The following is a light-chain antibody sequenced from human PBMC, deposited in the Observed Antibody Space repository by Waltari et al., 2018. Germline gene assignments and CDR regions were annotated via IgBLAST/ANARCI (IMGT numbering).Light chain of an antibody. CDR3: QTWDSGSHAWV. V-gene: IGLV4-69*01. CDR2: LNSNGRH. J-gene: IGLJ3*02. Sequence: QLVLTQSPSASASLGASVKLTCTLRSGHINYAIACHPQQPQKGPRYLMKLNSNGRHTKGDGIPDRFSGSSSGAERYLTISRVQSDDEADYYCQTWDSGSHAWVFGGGTKLTVL. CDR1: SGHINYA.